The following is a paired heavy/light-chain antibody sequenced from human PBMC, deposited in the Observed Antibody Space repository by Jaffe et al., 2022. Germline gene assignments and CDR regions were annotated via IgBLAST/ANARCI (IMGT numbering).Light chain of an antibody. J-gene: IGKJ3*01. CDR3: MQALQTLIFT. V-gene: IGKV2-28*01. Sequence: DIVMTQSPLSLPVTPGEPASISCRSSQSLLHSNGYNYLDWYLQKPGQSPQLLIYLGSNRASGVPDRFSGSGSGTDFTLKISRVEAEDVGVYYCMQALQTLIFTFGPGTKVDIK. CDR1: QSLLHSNGYNY. CDR2: LGS.
Heavy chain of an antibody. D-gene: IGHD2-2*01. CDR3: ARASHIVVVPAANWASPYYYYMDV. Sequence: QVQLVQSGAEVKKPGSSVKVSCKASGGTFSSYAISWVRQAPGQGLEWMGGIIPIFGTANYAQKFQGRVTITADESTSTAYMELSSLRSEDTAVYYCARASHIVVVPAANWASPYYYYMDVWGKGTTVTVSS. CDR1: GGTFSSYA. CDR2: IIPIFGTA. J-gene: IGHJ6*03. V-gene: IGHV1-69*01.